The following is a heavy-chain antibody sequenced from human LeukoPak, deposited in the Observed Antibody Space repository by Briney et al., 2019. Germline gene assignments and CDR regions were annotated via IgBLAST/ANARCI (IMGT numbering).Heavy chain of an antibody. CDR1: VYTFTSYG. D-gene: IGHD4-23*01. CDR2: ISAYNGNT. CDR3: ARQHYGGNSVPWDY. J-gene: IGHJ4*02. V-gene: IGHV1-18*01. Sequence: ASVKVSCKASVYTFTSYGISWVRQSPGQGLEWMGWISAYNGNTKFAQSLQDRVTMTTDTSTSTAYMELRSLRSDDTAVYYCARQHYGGNSVPWDYWGQGTLVTVSS.